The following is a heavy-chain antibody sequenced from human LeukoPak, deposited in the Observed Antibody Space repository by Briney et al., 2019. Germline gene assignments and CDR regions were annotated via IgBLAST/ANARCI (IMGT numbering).Heavy chain of an antibody. D-gene: IGHD2-2*01. CDR2: IYPGDSDT. CDR3: ARQRYCSSTSCHLRYYYYMDV. V-gene: IGHV5-51*01. Sequence: GESLKISCKGSGYSFTSYWIGWVRQMPGKGLEWMGIIYPGDSDTRYSPSFQGQVTISADKSISTAYLQWGSLKASDTAMYYCARQRYCSSTSCHLRYYYYMDVWGKGTTVTVSS. J-gene: IGHJ6*03. CDR1: GYSFTSYW.